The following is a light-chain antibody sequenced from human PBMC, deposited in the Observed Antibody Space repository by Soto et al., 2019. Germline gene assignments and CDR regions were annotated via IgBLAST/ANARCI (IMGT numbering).Light chain of an antibody. J-gene: IGKJ4*01. CDR1: QYIRNE. Sequence: DIQVTQSPPSLSASVGDRVTITCRASQYIRNELGWYQQKPGEAPKRLIYAASSLQNGFPSRFSGSGYGTEFTLTIDSLQPEDFATYYCLQHNTYPHTFGGGTKVEI. CDR2: AAS. V-gene: IGKV1-17*01. CDR3: LQHNTYPHT.